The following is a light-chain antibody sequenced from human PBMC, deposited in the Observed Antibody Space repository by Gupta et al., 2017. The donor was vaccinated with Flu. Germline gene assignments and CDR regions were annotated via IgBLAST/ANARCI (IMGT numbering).Light chain of an antibody. J-gene: IGLJ2*01. CDR3: QVWDSGTEHVV. Sequence: SSALTQPPSVSVAPGQTARISCGGNNLGDKNVHWYQQKPGQAPVLVIYDDSDRPSAIPERFSGSNSDNTATLTINTVEAGDEADYYCQVWDSGTEHVVFGGGTKLSVL. CDR1: NLGDKN. CDR2: DDS. V-gene: IGLV3-21*02.